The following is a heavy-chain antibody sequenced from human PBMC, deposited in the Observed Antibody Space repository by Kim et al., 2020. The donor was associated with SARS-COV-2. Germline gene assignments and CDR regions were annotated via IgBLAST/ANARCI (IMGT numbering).Heavy chain of an antibody. J-gene: IGHJ4*02. Sequence: SETLSLTCTVSGYSISSGYYWGWIRQPPGKGLEWIGSIYHSGSTYYNPSLKSRVTISVDTSKNQFSLKLSSVTAADTAVYYCARVDTMVRGVHSFDYWGQGTLVTVSS. V-gene: IGHV4-38-2*02. CDR1: GYSISSGYY. D-gene: IGHD3-10*01. CDR2: IYHSGST. CDR3: ARVDTMVRGVHSFDY.